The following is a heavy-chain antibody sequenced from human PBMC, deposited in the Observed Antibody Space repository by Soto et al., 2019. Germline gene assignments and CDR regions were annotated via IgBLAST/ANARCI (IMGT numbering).Heavy chain of an antibody. Sequence: GGSLRLSCAASGFTFSSYAMHWVRQAPGKGLEWVAVISYDGSNKYYADSVKGRFTISRDNSKNTLYLQMNSLRAEDTAVYYCARGSSGWYFFDYWGQGTLVTV. J-gene: IGHJ4*02. D-gene: IGHD6-19*01. V-gene: IGHV3-30-3*01. CDR1: GFTFSSYA. CDR3: ARGSSGWYFFDY. CDR2: ISYDGSNK.